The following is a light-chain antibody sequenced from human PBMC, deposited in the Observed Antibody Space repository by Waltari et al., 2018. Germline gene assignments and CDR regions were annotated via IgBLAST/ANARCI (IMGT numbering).Light chain of an antibody. Sequence: DIQMTQSPSSLSASVGTRVPITCRASQSITSSLNWYQQKPGKAPKLLIHTVSSLQSGVPSRFSGSGSGTDFTLTISSLQPEDFATYSCQQSYYAPWTFGQGTKVEIK. CDR3: QQSYYAPWT. V-gene: IGKV1-39*01. J-gene: IGKJ1*01. CDR2: TVS. CDR1: QSITSS.